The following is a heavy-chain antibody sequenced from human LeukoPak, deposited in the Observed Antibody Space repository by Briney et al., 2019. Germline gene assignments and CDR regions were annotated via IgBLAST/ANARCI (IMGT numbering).Heavy chain of an antibody. Sequence: GGSLRLSCAASGFTFSSYSMNWVRQAPGKGLEWVSYISSSSSTIYYADSVKGRFTISRDNSKNTLYLQMNSLRAEDTAVYYCARTQIYYDSSGYKAYYFDYWGHGTLVTVSS. CDR2: ISSSSSTI. CDR3: ARTQIYYDSSGYKAYYFDY. D-gene: IGHD3-22*01. J-gene: IGHJ4*01. CDR1: GFTFSSYS. V-gene: IGHV3-48*01.